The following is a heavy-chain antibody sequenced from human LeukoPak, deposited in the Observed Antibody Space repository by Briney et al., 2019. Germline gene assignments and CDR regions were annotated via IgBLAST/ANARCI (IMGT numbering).Heavy chain of an antibody. Sequence: GGSLRLSCAASGFTFSSYAMSWVRQAPGKGLEWVSAISGSGGSTYYADSVKGRFTISRDNSKNTLYLQMNSLRAEDTAVYYCAKDAQLIFSRGYYFDYWGRGTLVTVSS. CDR1: GFTFSSYA. D-gene: IGHD3/OR15-3a*01. J-gene: IGHJ4*02. CDR2: ISGSGGST. CDR3: AKDAQLIFSRGYYFDY. V-gene: IGHV3-23*01.